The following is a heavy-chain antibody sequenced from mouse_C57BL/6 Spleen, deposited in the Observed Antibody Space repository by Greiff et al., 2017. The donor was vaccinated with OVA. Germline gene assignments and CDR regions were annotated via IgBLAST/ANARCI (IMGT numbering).Heavy chain of an antibody. V-gene: IGHV1-39*01. D-gene: IGHD1-1*01. CDR3: ARSPSTTVVATRYFDV. J-gene: IGHJ1*03. Sequence: EVQLQESGPELVKPGASVKISCKASGYSFTDYNMNWVKQSNGKSLEWIGVINPNYGTTSYNQKFKGKATLTVDQSSSTAYMQLNSLTSEDSAVYYCARSPSTTVVATRYFDVWGTGTTVTVSS. CDR1: GYSFTDYN. CDR2: INPNYGTT.